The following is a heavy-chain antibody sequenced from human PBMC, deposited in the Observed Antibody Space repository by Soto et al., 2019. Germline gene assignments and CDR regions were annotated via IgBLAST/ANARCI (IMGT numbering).Heavy chain of an antibody. Sequence: PSETLSLTCAVSGGSISSSNWRSWVRQPPGKGLEWIGEIYHSGSTNYNPSLKSRVTISVDKSKNQFSLKLSSVTAADAAVYYCARGGGYCSSTSCYFTTYYYYGMDVWGQGTTVTVSS. J-gene: IGHJ6*02. CDR1: GGSISSSNW. D-gene: IGHD2-2*01. V-gene: IGHV4-4*02. CDR3: ARGGGYCSSTSCYFTTYYYYGMDV. CDR2: IYHSGST.